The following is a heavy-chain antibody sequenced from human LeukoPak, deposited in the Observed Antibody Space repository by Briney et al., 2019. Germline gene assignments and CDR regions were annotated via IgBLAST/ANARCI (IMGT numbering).Heavy chain of an antibody. D-gene: IGHD2-21*02. CDR2: ISSNGGST. CDR3: VKAAPYCGGDCYPLSMDV. Sequence: GGSLRLSCSASGFTFSSYAMRWVRQAPGKGLEYVSAISSNGGSTYYADSVKGRFTISRDNSKNTLYLQMSSLRAEDTAVYYCVKAAPYCGGDCYPLSMDVWGQGTTVTVSS. V-gene: IGHV3-64D*06. CDR1: GFTFSSYA. J-gene: IGHJ6*02.